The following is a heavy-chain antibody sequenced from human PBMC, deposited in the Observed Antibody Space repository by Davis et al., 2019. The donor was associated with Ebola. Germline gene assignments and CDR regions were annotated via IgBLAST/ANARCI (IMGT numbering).Heavy chain of an antibody. V-gene: IGHV4-4*02. J-gene: IGHJ5*02. CDR3: ARAGGSYYLNRFDP. CDR1: GGSISSSNW. CDR2: IYHSGST. Sequence: SETLSLTCAVSGGSISSSNWWSWVRQPPGKGLEWIGEIYHSGSTNYNPSLKSRVTISVDKSKNQFSLKLSSVTAADTAVYYCARAGGSYYLNRFDPWGQGTLVTVSS. D-gene: IGHD1-26*01.